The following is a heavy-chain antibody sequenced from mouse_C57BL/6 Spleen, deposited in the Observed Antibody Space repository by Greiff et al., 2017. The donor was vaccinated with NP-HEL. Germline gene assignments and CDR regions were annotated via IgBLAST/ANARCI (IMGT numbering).Heavy chain of an antibody. Sequence: QVQLQQPGAELVKPGASVKLSCKASGYTFTSYWMHWVKQRPGQGLEWIGMIHPNSGSTNYNEQFKSKATLTVDKSSSTAYMQLSSLTSEDSAVYCCARDYYGSEWFAYWGQGTLVTVSA. V-gene: IGHV1-64*01. J-gene: IGHJ3*01. CDR2: IHPNSGST. D-gene: IGHD1-1*01. CDR1: GYTFTSYW. CDR3: ARDYYGSEWFAY.